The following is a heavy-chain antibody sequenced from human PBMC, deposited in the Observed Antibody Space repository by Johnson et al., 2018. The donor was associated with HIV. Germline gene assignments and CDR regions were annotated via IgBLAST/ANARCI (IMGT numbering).Heavy chain of an antibody. Sequence: VQLVESGGGLVQPGGSLRLSCAASGFTFSSYWMTWVRQAPGKGLEWVANIKQDGSEKNYLDSVKGRFTISRDNAKNALFLHMNSLRVEETAVYYCARGNLYYSTDAFDVWGQGTMVTVSS. CDR3: ARGNLYYSTDAFDV. J-gene: IGHJ3*01. D-gene: IGHD3-10*01. CDR1: GFTFSSYW. CDR2: IKQDGSEK. V-gene: IGHV3-7*01.